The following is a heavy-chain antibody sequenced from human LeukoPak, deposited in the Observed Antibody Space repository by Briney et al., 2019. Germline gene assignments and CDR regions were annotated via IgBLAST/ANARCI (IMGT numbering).Heavy chain of an antibody. CDR1: GFTFDDYA. CDR3: AKDIRDIWFGELEH. V-gene: IGHV3-43*02. CDR2: ISGDGGST. J-gene: IGHJ4*02. Sequence: PGGSLRLSCAASGFTFDDYAMHWVRQAPGKGLEWVSLISGDGGSTYYADSMRGRFTISRENSKNSLYLQMNSLRTEDTAFYYCAKDIRDIWFGELEHWGQGILVTVSS. D-gene: IGHD3-10*01.